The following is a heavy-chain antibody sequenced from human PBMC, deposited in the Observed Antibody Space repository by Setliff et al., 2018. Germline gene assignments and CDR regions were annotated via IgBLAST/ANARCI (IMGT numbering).Heavy chain of an antibody. J-gene: IGHJ4*02. CDR3: ARGGGYWSYFEF. Sequence: ASETLSLTCSVSGGSISSSIYYWGWIRQPPGKGLEWIGSIYYSGSTYYSPSLKRRVTISVDTSKNQFSLKLSSVTAADTAVYYCARGGGYWSYFEFWGQGSPVTVSS. CDR1: GGSISSSIYY. V-gene: IGHV4-39*01. D-gene: IGHD2-21*02. CDR2: IYYSGST.